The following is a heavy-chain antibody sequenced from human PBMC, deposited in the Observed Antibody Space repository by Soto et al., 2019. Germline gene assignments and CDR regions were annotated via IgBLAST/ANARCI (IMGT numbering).Heavy chain of an antibody. CDR2: IYYSGST. CDR3: ARVGRGTATTVVDVFDI. Sequence: SATLSLTCPVPRGSISSGGYYWIWIRQAPGKGLEWIGYIYYSGSTYYNQSLKSRVTISVDTSKNQFSLKMISVTAADTALYYCARVGRGTATTVVDVFDIWGAGTMVTVS. J-gene: IGHJ3*02. V-gene: IGHV4-31*02. D-gene: IGHD1-1*01. CDR1: RGSISSGGYY.